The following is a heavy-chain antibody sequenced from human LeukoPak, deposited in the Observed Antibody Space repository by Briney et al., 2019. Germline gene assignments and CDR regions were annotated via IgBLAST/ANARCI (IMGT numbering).Heavy chain of an antibody. CDR3: AYGGGSGHLYGLLEV. Sequence: SGPTLVKPTQTLTLTCSFSGFSLTTSGGGVGWIRQPPGKALEWLARIYWDDDKRYSPSLKSRLTITKDHSKNQVVLTMTIAGPRDTAAYYCAYGGGSGHLYGLLEVWGRGILVTVS. D-gene: IGHD3-16*01. V-gene: IGHV2-5*02. J-gene: IGHJ4*02. CDR1: GFSLTTSGGG. CDR2: IYWDDDK.